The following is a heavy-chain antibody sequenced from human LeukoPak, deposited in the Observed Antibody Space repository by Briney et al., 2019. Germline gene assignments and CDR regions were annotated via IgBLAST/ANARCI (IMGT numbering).Heavy chain of an antibody. J-gene: IGHJ4*02. CDR1: GGSISSYY. Sequence: PSETLSLTCTVSGGSISSYYWSWIRQPPGKGLEWIGYIYYSGSTNYNPSLKSRVTISVDTSKNQFSLKLSSVTAADTAVYYCARDSRTSSGYFDYWGQGTPVSVSS. D-gene: IGHD3-22*01. CDR3: ARDSRTSSGYFDY. V-gene: IGHV4-59*12. CDR2: IYYSGST.